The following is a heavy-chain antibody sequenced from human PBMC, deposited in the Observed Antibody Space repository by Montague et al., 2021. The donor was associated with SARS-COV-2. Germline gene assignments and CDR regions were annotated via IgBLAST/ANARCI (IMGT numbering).Heavy chain of an antibody. Sequence: SETLSLTCTVSGGSISNYYWSWIRQPPGRGLEWIGYIYYSGSTDYSPSLKSRVTISLDTSKNQFFLKVTPVTAADTAVYYCARGGGYYNYGLDVWGPGTTVTVSS. D-gene: IGHD3-22*01. CDR3: ARGGGYYNYGLDV. V-gene: IGHV4-59*01. CDR2: IYYSGST. J-gene: IGHJ6*02. CDR1: GGSISNYY.